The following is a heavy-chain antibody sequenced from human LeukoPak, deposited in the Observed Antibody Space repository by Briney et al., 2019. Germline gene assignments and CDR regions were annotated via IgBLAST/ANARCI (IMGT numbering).Heavy chain of an antibody. V-gene: IGHV1-46*01. CDR3: ARERYYYDSSGYYFSHTRDAFDI. CDR1: GYTFTNYY. Sequence: ASVKVSCKASGYTFTNYYMHWVRQAPGEGPEWMGIINLIGVRTSYAQKFQGRATMTRDTSISTAYMELRGLRSDDTAVYYCARERYYYDSSGYYFSHTRDAFDIWGQGTMVTVSS. D-gene: IGHD3-22*01. J-gene: IGHJ3*02. CDR2: INLIGVRT.